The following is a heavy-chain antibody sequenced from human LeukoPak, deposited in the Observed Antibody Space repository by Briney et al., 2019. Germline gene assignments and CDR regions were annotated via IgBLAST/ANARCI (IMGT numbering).Heavy chain of an antibody. Sequence: GSLRLSCSASGFTFSSYSMNWVRQAPGKGLGWVSSISSSSSYIYYADSVKGRFTISRGNAKNSLYLQMNSLRAEDTAVYYCARVPTYYDILSGKSPLYYFDYWGQGTLVTVSS. D-gene: IGHD3-9*01. CDR3: ARVPTYYDILSGKSPLYYFDY. V-gene: IGHV3-21*01. CDR1: GFTFSSYS. J-gene: IGHJ4*02. CDR2: ISSSSSYI.